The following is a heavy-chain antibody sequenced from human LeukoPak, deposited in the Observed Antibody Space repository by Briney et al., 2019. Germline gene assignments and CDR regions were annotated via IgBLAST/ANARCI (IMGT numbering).Heavy chain of an antibody. D-gene: IGHD4-11*01. Sequence: ASVKVSCKASGYTFTSYGISWVRQAPGQGLEWMGWISGNNINTDYAQKLQGRVTMTTDTSTSTAYVELKSLRSDDTAVYYYARDVGGSHGYSIDYWGQGTLVTVSS. CDR1: GYTFTSYG. J-gene: IGHJ4*02. CDR3: ARDVGGSHGYSIDY. V-gene: IGHV1-18*04. CDR2: ISGNNINT.